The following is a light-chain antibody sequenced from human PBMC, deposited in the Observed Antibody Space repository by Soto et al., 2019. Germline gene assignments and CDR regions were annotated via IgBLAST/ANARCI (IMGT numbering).Light chain of an antibody. CDR3: QQSYSTPPWT. CDR2: AAS. V-gene: IGKV1-39*01. Sequence: DIQMTQSPSSLSASVGDRVTITCRASQSISSYLNWYQQKPGKAPKLLIYAASSLQSGVPSRFSGSGSVTHFTLTISSLQPEDFATYSCQQSYSTPPWTFGQGTKVESK. J-gene: IGKJ1*01. CDR1: QSISSY.